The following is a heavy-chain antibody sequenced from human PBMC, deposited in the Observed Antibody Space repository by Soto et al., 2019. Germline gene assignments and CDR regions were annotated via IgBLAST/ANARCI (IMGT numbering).Heavy chain of an antibody. CDR1: GASISSGDFF. J-gene: IGHJ4*02. CDR2: IYDSGSS. V-gene: IGHV4-30-4*01. D-gene: IGHD2-2*02. Sequence: EHLEESGPGLVKPSQTLSLTCTVSGASISSGDFFWSWIRQSPGKGLEWIGYIYDSGSSYYNPSLKSRVTMSVDTSKNQFSLKLRSVTAADTAVYYCAREKGYISGPKNFDYWGQGTLVTVSS. CDR3: AREKGYISGPKNFDY.